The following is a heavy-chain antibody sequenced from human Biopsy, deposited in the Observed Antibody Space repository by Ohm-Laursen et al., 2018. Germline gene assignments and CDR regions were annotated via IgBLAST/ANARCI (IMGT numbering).Heavy chain of an antibody. V-gene: IGHV4-59*12. D-gene: IGHD2-2*01. CDR1: GGSTSSSY. Sequence: SDTLSLTCTVSGGSTSSSYWSWVRQPPGKGLEWIGYISYSGITNYNASLKSRLTISIDTSKNHFSLKLSSVTAADTAVYYCARDYQPKIMTIHYYYYGMDVWGLGTTVTVSS. J-gene: IGHJ6*02. CDR2: ISYSGIT. CDR3: ARDYQPKIMTIHYYYYGMDV.